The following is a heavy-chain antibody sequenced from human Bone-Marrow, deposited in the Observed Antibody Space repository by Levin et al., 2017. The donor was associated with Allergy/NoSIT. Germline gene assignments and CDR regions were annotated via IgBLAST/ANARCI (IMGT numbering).Heavy chain of an antibody. Sequence: GGSLRLSCAASGFTFSSYSMNWVRQAPGKGLEWVSYISSSSSTIYYADSVKGRFTISRDNAKNSLYLQMNSLRAEDTAVYYCARAGSGWGRYYFDYWGQGTLVTVSS. J-gene: IGHJ4*02. CDR3: ARAGSGWGRYYFDY. CDR2: ISSSSSTI. D-gene: IGHD6-19*01. V-gene: IGHV3-48*04. CDR1: GFTFSSYS.